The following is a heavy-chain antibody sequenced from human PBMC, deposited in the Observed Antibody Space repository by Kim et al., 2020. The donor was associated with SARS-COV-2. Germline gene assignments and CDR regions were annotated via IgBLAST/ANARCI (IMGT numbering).Heavy chain of an antibody. Sequence: VKARFTISRDTAKNTLYLQMNSLRAEDTAVYYCAKAGTATVPTVFDYWGQGTLVTVSS. V-gene: IGHV3-23*01. D-gene: IGHD4-17*01. J-gene: IGHJ4*02. CDR3: AKAGTATVPTVFDY.